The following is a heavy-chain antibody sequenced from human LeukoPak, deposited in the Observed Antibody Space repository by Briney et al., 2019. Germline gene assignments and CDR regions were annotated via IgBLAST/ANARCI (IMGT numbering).Heavy chain of an antibody. V-gene: IGHV3-23*01. D-gene: IGHD6-13*01. Sequence: PGGSLRLSCAASGSTFSSYAMSWVRQAPGKGLEWVSSLTGSGSSTYYADSVKGRLTISRDNSKNTLYLQMNSLRAEDTAVYYCAKRDRGAAGTRWYYFDYWGQGTLVTVSS. J-gene: IGHJ4*02. CDR3: AKRDRGAAGTRWYYFDY. CDR2: LTGSGSST. CDR1: GSTFSSYA.